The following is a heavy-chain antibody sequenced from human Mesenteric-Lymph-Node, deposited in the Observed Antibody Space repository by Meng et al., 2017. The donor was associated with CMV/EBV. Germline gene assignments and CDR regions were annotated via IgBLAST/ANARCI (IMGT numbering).Heavy chain of an antibody. V-gene: IGHV3-30*02. Sequence: GESLKISCAASGFTFDDYGMSWVRQAPGKGLEWVAFIRYDGSNKYYADSVKGRFTISRDNSKNTLYLQMNSLRAEDTAVYYCARGAGPVWGQGTMVTVSS. CDR1: GFTFDDYG. CDR3: ARGAGPV. CDR2: IRYDGSNK. J-gene: IGHJ3*01. D-gene: IGHD6-13*01.